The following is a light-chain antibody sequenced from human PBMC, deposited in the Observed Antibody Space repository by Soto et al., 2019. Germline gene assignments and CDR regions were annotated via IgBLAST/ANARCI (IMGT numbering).Light chain of an antibody. CDR1: QSVTSSY. J-gene: IGKJ2*01. Sequence: EVVLTQSPGTLSLSPGERATLSCRASQSVTSSYLAWYQQKPGQTPRLLIYGASNRATGIPDRFSGSGSGTDFTLTSNRLEPEDFAVYYCQQYTRSPAYIFGQGNRLEIK. V-gene: IGKV3-20*01. CDR3: QQYTRSPAYI. CDR2: GAS.